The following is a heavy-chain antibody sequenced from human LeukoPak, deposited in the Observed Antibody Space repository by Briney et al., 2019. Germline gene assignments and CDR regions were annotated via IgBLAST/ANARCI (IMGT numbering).Heavy chain of an antibody. CDR2: INHSGST. V-gene: IGHV4-39*07. CDR3: ARGRRGLGPWIRLNWFDP. J-gene: IGHJ5*02. Sequence: SETLSLTCTVPGGSISSSSYYWGWIRQPPGKGLEWIGEINHSGSTNYNPSLKSRVTISVNTSKNQFSLKLSSVTAADTAVYYCARGRRGLGPWIRLNWFDPWGQGTLVTVSS. CDR1: GGSISSSSYY. D-gene: IGHD6-19*01.